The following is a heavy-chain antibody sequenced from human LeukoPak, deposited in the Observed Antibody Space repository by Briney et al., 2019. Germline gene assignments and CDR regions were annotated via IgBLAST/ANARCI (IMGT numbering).Heavy chain of an antibody. J-gene: IGHJ4*02. V-gene: IGHV3-23*01. CDR1: GFTFTTYG. Sequence: GGSLRLSCSASGFTFTTYGMNWVRQAPGKGLEWVSGIGGSGTRTYYADSVKGRFTISRDNSKNTLYLQMNSLRDEDTAVYYCAKDHEYGGNSREGFDYWSQGTLVTVSS. CDR3: AKDHEYGGNSREGFDY. CDR2: IGGSGTRT. D-gene: IGHD4-23*01.